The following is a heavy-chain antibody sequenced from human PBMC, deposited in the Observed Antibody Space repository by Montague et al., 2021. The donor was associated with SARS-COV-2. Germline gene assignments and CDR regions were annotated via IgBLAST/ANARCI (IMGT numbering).Heavy chain of an antibody. CDR1: GYSISSDCY. V-gene: IGHV4-38-2*02. J-gene: IGHJ4*02. D-gene: IGHD5-12*01. CDR2: MYYSGST. Sequence: SETLSLTCTVSGYSISSDCYWGWIRQPPGKGLEWIGSMYYSGSTYYSPSLKSRVTISVDTSKNQFSLKLISVTAADTAVYYCARDSWGWLRFDEVFDYWGQGTLVTVSS. CDR3: ARDSWGWLRFDEVFDY.